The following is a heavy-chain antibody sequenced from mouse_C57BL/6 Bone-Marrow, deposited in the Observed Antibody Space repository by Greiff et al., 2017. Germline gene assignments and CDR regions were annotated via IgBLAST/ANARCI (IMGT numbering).Heavy chain of an antibody. V-gene: IGHV1-69*01. D-gene: IGHD2-4*01. J-gene: IGHJ3*01. Sequence: VQLKQPGAELVMPGASVKLSCKASGYTFTSYWMHWVKQRPGQGLEWIGEIDPSDSYTNYNQKFKGKSTLTVDKSSSTAYMQLISLTAEDSAVYYCAIISYDYGGFACWGQGTLVTVSA. CDR2: IDPSDSYT. CDR3: AIISYDYGGFAC. CDR1: GYTFTSYW.